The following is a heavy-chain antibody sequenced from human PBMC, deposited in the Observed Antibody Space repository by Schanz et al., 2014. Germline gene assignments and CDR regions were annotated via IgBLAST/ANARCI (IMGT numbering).Heavy chain of an antibody. V-gene: IGHV4-59*08. CDR3: ARGGSAMVRGVMTASYWFFDL. J-gene: IGHJ2*01. CDR2: NYSSGIP. Sequence: QVQLQESGPGLVKPSETLSLTCSVSGGSINNFYWGWIRQSPGKGLEWIGYNYSSGIPTYNPSLKSRVSLTAESTKTQFSLKLTSVTAGDAAVYYCARGGSAMVRGVMTASYWFFDLWGRGTLVTVSP. D-gene: IGHD3-10*01. CDR1: GGSINNFY.